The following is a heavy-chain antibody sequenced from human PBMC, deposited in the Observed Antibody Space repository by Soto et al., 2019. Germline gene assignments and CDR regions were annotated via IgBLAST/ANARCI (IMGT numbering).Heavy chain of an antibody. J-gene: IGHJ3*01. CDR1: GFIFNNYA. CDR2: ITSSGVST. CDR3: AKAPQASVEDAFDL. Sequence: PGGSLRLSCAASGFIFNNYAMIWVLQAPGKGLEWVSGITSSGVSTYYADSVKGRFTISRDNSKNTLYLQVDSLRAEDTAVYYCAKAPQASVEDAFDLWGQGKMVTVPS. D-gene: IGHD2-15*01. V-gene: IGHV3-23*01.